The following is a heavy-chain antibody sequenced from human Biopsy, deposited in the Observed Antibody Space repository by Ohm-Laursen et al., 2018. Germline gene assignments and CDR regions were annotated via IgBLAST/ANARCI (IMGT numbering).Heavy chain of an antibody. D-gene: IGHD4-23*01. Sequence: GTLSLTCTVSGGSFTRHYWTWIRQPPGTGLEWIGHISHTGYTSYKSSLKSRVTISLDTSRKHFSLRLTSLAAADTAVYYCARGSNEYGGLYFPHWGQGTLVTVSS. CDR1: GGSFTRHY. J-gene: IGHJ1*01. CDR2: ISHTGYT. CDR3: ARGSNEYGGLYFPH. V-gene: IGHV4-59*11.